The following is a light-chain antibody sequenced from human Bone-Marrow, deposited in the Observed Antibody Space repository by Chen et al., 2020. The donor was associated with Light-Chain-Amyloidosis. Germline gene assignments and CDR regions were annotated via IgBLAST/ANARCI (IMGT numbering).Light chain of an antibody. Sequence: IVMTQTPLSLSVTPGQSASISCKSGQSLVHRDGKTYFYWYMQKSGQPPQLLIYEVSNRFSGVSDRFTGSGSGTDFTLIISRVETEDVGVYYCMQSLQLPLTFGGGTKVEIK. CDR1: QSLVHRDGKTY. V-gene: IGKV2D-29*01. J-gene: IGKJ4*01. CDR2: EVS. CDR3: MQSLQLPLT.